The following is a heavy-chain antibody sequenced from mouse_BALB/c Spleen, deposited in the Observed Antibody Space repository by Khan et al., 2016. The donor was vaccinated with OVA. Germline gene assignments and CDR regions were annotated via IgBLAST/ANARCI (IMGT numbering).Heavy chain of an antibody. V-gene: IGHV1S81*02. CDR2: INPRNGRT. CDR1: GYTFTDYW. J-gene: IGHJ2*01. Sequence: QVQLQQSGAELVKPETSVKLSCKASGYTFTDYWIHWVKQRPGQGLEWIGEINPRNGRTNYNEKVKNKAILTVDKSSNTAYMQLSSLTSEDSAVYYCAREGYSYGSKRDFDFWGQGTTLTVSS. D-gene: IGHD1-1*01. CDR3: AREGYSYGSKRDFDF.